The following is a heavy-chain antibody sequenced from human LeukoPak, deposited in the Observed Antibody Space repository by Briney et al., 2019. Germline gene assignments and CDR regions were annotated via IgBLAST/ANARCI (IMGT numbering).Heavy chain of an antibody. J-gene: IGHJ4*01. V-gene: IGHV3-74*01. CDR3: VRDLGGGSGH. D-gene: IGHD1-26*01. Sequence: GGSLRLSCAASGFTFSSNWMHWVRHAPGKGLVWVSRINEDGSTTNYADSVKGRSTIFRDNAKNTLYLQMNSRRAEDTAVYYCVRDLGGGSGHWGHGTLVTVSS. CDR2: INEDGSTT. CDR1: GFTFSSNW.